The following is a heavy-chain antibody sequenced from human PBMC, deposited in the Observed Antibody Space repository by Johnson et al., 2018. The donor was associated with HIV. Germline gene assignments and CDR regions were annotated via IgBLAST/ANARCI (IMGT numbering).Heavy chain of an antibody. D-gene: IGHD1-26*01. CDR1: GFTVSSNY. CDR2: IYSGGNT. V-gene: IGHV3-66*01. Sequence: VQLVESGGGLVQPGGSLRLSCAASGFTVSSNYMSWVRQAPGKGLEWVSVIYSGGNTYYADSVKGRCPIYRENSKNTLYLQINSLRAEDTAVYYCARDYREANAFDIWGQGTKVTVSS. J-gene: IGHJ3*02. CDR3: ARDYREANAFDI.